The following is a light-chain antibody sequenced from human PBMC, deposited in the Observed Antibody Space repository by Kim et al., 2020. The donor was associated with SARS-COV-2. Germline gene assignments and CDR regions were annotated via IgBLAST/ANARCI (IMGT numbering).Light chain of an antibody. V-gene: IGKV3D-20*02. CDR1: QSLTTNY. Sequence: SPGERVTLSCRASQSLTTNYLAWYQQKPGQAPRLLIYEIFNRATGIPDRFSGSGSGTDFTLTISRLEPEDFAVYYCQQHHDAPLTFGGGTKVDIK. CDR3: QQHHDAPLT. CDR2: EIF. J-gene: IGKJ4*01.